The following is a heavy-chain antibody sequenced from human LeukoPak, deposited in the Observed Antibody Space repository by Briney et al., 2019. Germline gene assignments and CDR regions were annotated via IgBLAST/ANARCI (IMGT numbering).Heavy chain of an antibody. CDR3: AKSWYYYDSSGYYYAPYSAFDI. J-gene: IGHJ3*02. CDR1: GFTFSSYA. Sequence: GGSLRLSCAASGFTFSSYAMSWVRQAPGKGLEWVSAISGSGGSTYYADSVKGRFTISRDNSKNTLYLQMNGLRAEDTAVYYCAKSWYYYDSSGYYYAPYSAFDIWGQGTMVTVSS. V-gene: IGHV3-23*01. D-gene: IGHD3-22*01. CDR2: ISGSGGST.